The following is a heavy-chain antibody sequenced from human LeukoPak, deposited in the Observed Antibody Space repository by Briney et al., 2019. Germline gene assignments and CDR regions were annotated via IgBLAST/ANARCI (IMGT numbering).Heavy chain of an antibody. Sequence: GGSLRLSCAASGFTFDDYAMHWVRQAPGKGLEWVSGISWNSGSIGYADSVKGRFTISRDNAKNSLYLQMNSLRAEDTALYYCAKGYCDILTGSHFDYWGQGTLVTVSS. J-gene: IGHJ4*02. CDR2: ISWNSGSI. D-gene: IGHD3-9*01. CDR3: AKGYCDILTGSHFDY. CDR1: GFTFDDYA. V-gene: IGHV3-9*01.